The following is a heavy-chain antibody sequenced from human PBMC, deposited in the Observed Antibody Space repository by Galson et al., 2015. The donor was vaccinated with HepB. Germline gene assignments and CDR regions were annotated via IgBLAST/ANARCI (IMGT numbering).Heavy chain of an antibody. CDR2: IKSEEDGGTA. CDR1: EFIFNNAW. V-gene: IGHV3-15*01. J-gene: IGHJ4*02. Sequence: SLRLSCAASEFIFNNAWMSWVRQAPGKGLEWVGRIKSEEDGGTAHYAEPVKGRFVISRDDSGDTLYLQMNRLQVEDTALYYCTTLVTYWGQGVRVTVSS. CDR3: TTLVTY. D-gene: IGHD6-6*01.